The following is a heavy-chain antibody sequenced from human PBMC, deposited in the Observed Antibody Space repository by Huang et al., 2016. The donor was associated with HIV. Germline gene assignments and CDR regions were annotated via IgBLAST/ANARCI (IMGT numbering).Heavy chain of an antibody. CDR1: GFTFNNHA. Sequence: EVELAESGENLVQPGGSLRLSCAASGFTFNNHAMHWVRQAPGEGMEYVSTISSNGESTHCAEAVKGRFTISRDNARNTLYLHMGSLTADDVGIYYCARGGATVLTGFDYWGQGIPVIVSS. CDR2: ISSNGEST. D-gene: IGHD4-17*01. J-gene: IGHJ4*02. V-gene: IGHV3-64*02. CDR3: ARGGATVLTGFDY.